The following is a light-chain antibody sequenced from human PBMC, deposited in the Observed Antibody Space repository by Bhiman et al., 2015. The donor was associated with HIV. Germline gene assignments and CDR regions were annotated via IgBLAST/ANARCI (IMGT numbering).Light chain of an antibody. J-gene: IGLJ1*01. CDR1: SSDVGGYNY. CDR2: DVS. V-gene: IGLV2-23*02. Sequence: QSALTQPASVSGSPGQSITISCTGTSSDVGGYNYVSWYQQHPGKAPKLMIYDVSKRPSGVSNRFSGSKSGNTASLTISRLQAEDEADYYCCSYAGSSTSYVFGTGTKVTVL. CDR3: CSYAGSSTSYV.